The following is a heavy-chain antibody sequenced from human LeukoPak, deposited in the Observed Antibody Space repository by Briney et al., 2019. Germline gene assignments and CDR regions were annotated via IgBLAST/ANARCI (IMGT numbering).Heavy chain of an antibody. CDR3: ARGTQIATAGLGIYGLDV. D-gene: IGHD6-13*01. CDR1: GDTISSNSAA. CDR2: TYLRSKWYN. J-gene: IGHJ6*02. Sequence: SQTLSLTCVVSGDTISSNSAAWNWIRQSPSRGLEWLGRTYLRSKWYNDYAISVKSRITINPDTSKNQFSLQLNSVTPEDTAVYYCARGTQIATAGLGIYGLDVWGQGTTVTVSS. V-gene: IGHV6-1*01.